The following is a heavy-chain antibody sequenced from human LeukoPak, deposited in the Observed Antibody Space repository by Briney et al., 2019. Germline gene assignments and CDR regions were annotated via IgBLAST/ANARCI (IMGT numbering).Heavy chain of an antibody. V-gene: IGHV3-23*01. CDR2: ISGSGGNT. Sequence: GGSLRLSCAASGFTFSGYAMYWVRQAPGKGLEWVSAISGSGGNTYYADSVKGRFTISRDNAKNSLYLQMNSLRAEDTAVYYCARGGDSSGYYYYYYGMDVWGQGTTVTVSS. CDR1: GFTFSGYA. CDR3: ARGGDSSGYYYYYYGMDV. D-gene: IGHD3-22*01. J-gene: IGHJ6*02.